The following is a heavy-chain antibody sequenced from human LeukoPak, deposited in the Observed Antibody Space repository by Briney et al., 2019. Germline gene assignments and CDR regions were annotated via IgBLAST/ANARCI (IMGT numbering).Heavy chain of an antibody. J-gene: IGHJ4*02. CDR2: IKQDGREE. V-gene: IGHV3-7*01. D-gene: IGHD6-19*01. Sequence: GESLRLTCVASEFRFGRDWISGVRQAPGKGLEWVACIKQDGREEYYVGSVRGRFTVSVDNGKNSLYLQMNSLRAEGTARYYCARWYSSGLWRSGRSDYFDYWGQGTLVTVSS. CDR1: EFRFGRDW. CDR3: ARWYSSGLWRSGRSDYFDY.